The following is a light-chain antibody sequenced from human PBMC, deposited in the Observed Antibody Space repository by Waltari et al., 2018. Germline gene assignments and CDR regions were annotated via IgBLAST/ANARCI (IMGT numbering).Light chain of an antibody. Sequence: EIVLTQSPGTLSVSPGERDTLSCRASENISKYLTLYQQKPGQAPRLLIYAASTRATCIPDRFSGSVFGTDFSLTISSLEPEDFAVYYCQHYVRLPVTFGQGTKVEIK. V-gene: IGKV3-20*01. CDR3: QHYVRLPVT. J-gene: IGKJ1*01. CDR1: ENISKY. CDR2: AAS.